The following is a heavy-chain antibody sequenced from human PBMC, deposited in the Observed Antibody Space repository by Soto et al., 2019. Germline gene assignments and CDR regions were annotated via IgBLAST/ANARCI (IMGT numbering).Heavy chain of an antibody. Sequence: GASVKVSCKASGYTCTGYYMNWVRQDPGQGLEWMGWINPNSGGTNYAQKFPGRVTMTRDTSISTAYMELSRLRSDDTAVYYCAREVENGSGSYYNTLYYYGMDVWGQVTTVTVSS. CDR1: GYTCTGYY. D-gene: IGHD3-10*01. J-gene: IGHJ6*02. CDR3: AREVENGSGSYYNTLYYYGMDV. V-gene: IGHV1-2*02. CDR2: INPNSGGT.